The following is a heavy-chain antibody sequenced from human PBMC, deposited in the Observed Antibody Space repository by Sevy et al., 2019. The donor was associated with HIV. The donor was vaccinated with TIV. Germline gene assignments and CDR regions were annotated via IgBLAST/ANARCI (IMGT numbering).Heavy chain of an antibody. CDR3: ARAMGV. J-gene: IGHJ6*02. CDR1: GISISSHW. CDR2: MNQDGSEI. V-gene: IGHV3-7*01. Sequence: GGSLRLSCVGAGISISSHWMNWVRQSPGKGLEWVANMNQDGSEIYYVGSVKGRFTISRDNARNSGYLQMHSLSVEDSGVYYCARAMGVWGQGTTVTVSS.